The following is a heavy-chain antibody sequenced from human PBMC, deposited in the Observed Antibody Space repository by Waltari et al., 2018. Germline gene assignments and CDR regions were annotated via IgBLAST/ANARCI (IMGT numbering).Heavy chain of an antibody. CDR2: ISYDGSNK. V-gene: IGHV3-30*03. D-gene: IGHD3-3*01. Sequence: QVQLVESGGGVVQPGRSLRLSCAASGFTFSSYGMHWVRQAPGKGLEWVAFISYDGSNKYYADSVKGRFTISRDNSKNTLYLQMNSLRAEDTAVYYCARVEEVYYYGMDVWGQGTTVTVSS. CDR3: ARVEEVYYYGMDV. CDR1: GFTFSSYG. J-gene: IGHJ6*02.